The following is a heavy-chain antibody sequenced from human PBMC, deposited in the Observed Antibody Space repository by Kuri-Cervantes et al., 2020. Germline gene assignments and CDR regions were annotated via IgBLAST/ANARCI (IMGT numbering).Heavy chain of an antibody. V-gene: IGHV3-23*01. CDR1: GFTFSSYA. D-gene: IGHD3-10*01. CDR2: ISGSGGST. J-gene: IGHJ4*02. Sequence: GGSLRLSCAASGFTFSSYAMSWVRQAPGKGLEWVSAISGSGGSTYYADSVKGRFTISRDNSKNTLYLQMNSLRAEDTAVYYCARDLVSDFTMVRGVIGDWGQGTLVTVSS. CDR3: ARDLVSDFTMVRGVIGD.